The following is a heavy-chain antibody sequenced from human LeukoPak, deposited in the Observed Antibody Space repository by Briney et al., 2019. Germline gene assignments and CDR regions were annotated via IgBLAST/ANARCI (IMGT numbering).Heavy chain of an antibody. V-gene: IGHV3-21*01. Sequence: PGGSLRLSCAASGFTFSSYSMNWVRQAPGKGLEWVSSISSSSSYIYYADSVKGRFTISRDNAKNSLYLQMNSLRAEDTAVYYCARDSGVGYSYCLASPEYYFDYWGQGTLVTVSS. CDR2: ISSSSSYI. CDR1: GFTFSSYS. J-gene: IGHJ4*02. D-gene: IGHD5-18*01. CDR3: ARDSGVGYSYCLASPEYYFDY.